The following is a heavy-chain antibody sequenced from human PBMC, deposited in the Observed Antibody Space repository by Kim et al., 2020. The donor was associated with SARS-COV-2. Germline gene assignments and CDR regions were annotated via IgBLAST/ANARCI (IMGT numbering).Heavy chain of an antibody. D-gene: IGHD3-3*01. J-gene: IGHJ3*02. Sequence: KGRFTISSDKAKNSLYLQMNSLRDEDTAVYYCARDTNYDFWSGYSAAFDIWGQGTMVTVSS. CDR3: ARDTNYDFWSGYSAAFDI. V-gene: IGHV3-48*02.